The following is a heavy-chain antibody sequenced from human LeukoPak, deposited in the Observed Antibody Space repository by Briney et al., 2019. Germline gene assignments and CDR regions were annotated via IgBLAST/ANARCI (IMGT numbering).Heavy chain of an antibody. CDR2: ISGDGGST. Sequence: GGSLRLSCSASGFTFDDYAMHWVRQAPGKGLEWVSLISGDGGSTYYADSVKGRFTISRDNSKNSLYLQMNSLRTEDTALYYCAKARDSSGYYNFDYWGQGTLVTVSS. CDR1: GFTFDDYA. V-gene: IGHV3-43*02. J-gene: IGHJ4*02. CDR3: AKARDSSGYYNFDY. D-gene: IGHD3-22*01.